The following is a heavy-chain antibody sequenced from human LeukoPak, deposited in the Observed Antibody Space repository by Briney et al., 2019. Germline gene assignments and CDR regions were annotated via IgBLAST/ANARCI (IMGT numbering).Heavy chain of an antibody. D-gene: IGHD5-18*01. CDR1: GFTFSSHR. CDR3: ARDLSGVTGYTYGRGIDY. CDR2: IKKDGSEK. Sequence: GGSLRLSCAASGFTFSSHRMSWVRQAPGKGLEWVANIKKDGSEKYYVDSVKGRFTISRDNAKTSLYLQMNSLRAEDTAVYYCARDLSGVTGYTYGRGIDYWGQGTLVTVSS. V-gene: IGHV3-7*01. J-gene: IGHJ4*02.